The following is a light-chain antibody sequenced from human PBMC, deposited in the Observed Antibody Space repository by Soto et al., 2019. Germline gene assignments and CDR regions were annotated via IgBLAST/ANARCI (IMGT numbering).Light chain of an antibody. Sequence: QSALTQPPSASGSPGQSVTISCTGTSSDVGGYNYVSWYQQHPGKAPKLMIYEVSKRPSGVPDRFSGSKSGNTASLTVSGLQAEDEADYYCSSYVGSNNFEYVFGTGTKLTVL. CDR3: SSYVGSNNFEYV. V-gene: IGLV2-8*01. J-gene: IGLJ1*01. CDR2: EVS. CDR1: SSDVGGYNY.